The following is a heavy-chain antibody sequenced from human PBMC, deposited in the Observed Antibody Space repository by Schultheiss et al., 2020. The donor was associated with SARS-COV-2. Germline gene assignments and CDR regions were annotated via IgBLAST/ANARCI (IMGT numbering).Heavy chain of an antibody. CDR3: ARPRRGGAAAELDY. V-gene: IGHV4-61*01. CDR1: GGSVSSGSYY. Sequence: SETLSLTCTVSGGSVSSGSYYWSWIRQPPGKGLEWIGYIYYSGSTNYNPSLKSRVTISVDTSKNQFSLKLSSVTAADTAVYYCARPRRGGAAAELDYWGQGTLVTVSS. CDR2: IYYSGST. D-gene: IGHD6-13*01. J-gene: IGHJ4*02.